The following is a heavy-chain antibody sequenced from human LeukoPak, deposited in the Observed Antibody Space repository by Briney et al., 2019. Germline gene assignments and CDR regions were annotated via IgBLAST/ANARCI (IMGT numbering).Heavy chain of an antibody. V-gene: IGHV4-30-2*01. CDR2: IYHSGST. J-gene: IGHJ5*02. D-gene: IGHD4-17*01. CDR1: GGSISSGGYS. Sequence: PSETLSLTCAVSGGSISSGGYSWSWIRQPPGKGLEWIGYIYHSGSTYYNPSLKSRVTILVDRSKNQFSLKLSSVTAADTAVYYCARESVTGWFDPWGQGTLVTVSS. CDR3: ARESVTGWFDP.